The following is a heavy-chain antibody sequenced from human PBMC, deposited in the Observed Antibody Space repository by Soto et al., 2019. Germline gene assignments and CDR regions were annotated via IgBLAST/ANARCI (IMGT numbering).Heavy chain of an antibody. J-gene: IGHJ6*03. CDR2: ISAYNDNR. Sequence: QVQLVQSGAEVKKPGASVKVSCKASGYTFTSYGISWVRQAPGQGLEWMGWISAYNDNRNYAQKVQGRVTMTTDTTTSTAYMERRSLRSDDTAVYYCARERGDDVNYYSYYMDVWGKGTTVTVSS. D-gene: IGHD3-10*01. CDR3: ARERGDDVNYYSYYMDV. V-gene: IGHV1-18*01. CDR1: GYTFTSYG.